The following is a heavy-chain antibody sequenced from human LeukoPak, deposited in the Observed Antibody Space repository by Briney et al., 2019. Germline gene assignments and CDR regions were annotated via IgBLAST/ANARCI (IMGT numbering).Heavy chain of an antibody. CDR3: ARGAGYGSGSRDY. CDR1: GYTFTSYD. J-gene: IGHJ4*02. V-gene: IGHV1-8*01. Sequence: ASVKVSCKASGYTFTSYDINWVRQAAGQGLEWMGWMNPNSGNTGYPQQFQGRVTMTRNISISTAYMELSGLKSDDTAVYYCARGAGYGSGSRDYWGQGTLVTVSS. CDR2: MNPNSGNT. D-gene: IGHD3-10*01.